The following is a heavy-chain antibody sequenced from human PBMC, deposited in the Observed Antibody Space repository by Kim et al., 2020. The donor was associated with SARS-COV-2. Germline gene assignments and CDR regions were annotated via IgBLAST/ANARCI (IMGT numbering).Heavy chain of an antibody. Sequence: ASVKVSCKVSGYTLTELSMHWVRQAPGKGLEWMGGFDPEDGETIYAQKFQGRVTMTEDTSTDTAYMELISLRSEDTAVYYCATAPGIVGATGVDYYYYGMDVWGQGTTVTVSS. CDR3: ATAPGIVGATGVDYYYYGMDV. CDR2: FDPEDGET. CDR1: GYTLTELS. V-gene: IGHV1-24*01. D-gene: IGHD1-26*01. J-gene: IGHJ6*02.